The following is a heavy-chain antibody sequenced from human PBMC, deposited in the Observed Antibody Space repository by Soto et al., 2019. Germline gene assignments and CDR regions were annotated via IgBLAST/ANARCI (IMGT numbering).Heavy chain of an antibody. CDR1: GFTFSSYA. V-gene: IGHV3-64*01. J-gene: IGHJ4*02. Sequence: PGGSLRLSCAASGFTFSSYAMHWVRQAPGKGLEYVSAISSNGGSTYYANSVKGRFTISRGNSKNTLYLQMGSLRAEDMAVYYCARVNNWNLAYYFDYWGQGTLVTVSS. D-gene: IGHD1-20*01. CDR2: ISSNGGST. CDR3: ARVNNWNLAYYFDY.